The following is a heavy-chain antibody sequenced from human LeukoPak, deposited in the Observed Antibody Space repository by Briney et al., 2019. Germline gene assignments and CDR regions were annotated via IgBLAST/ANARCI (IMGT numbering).Heavy chain of an antibody. CDR2: ISGSGGST. V-gene: IGHV3-23*01. D-gene: IGHD1-26*01. Sequence: GGSLRLSCAASGFTFSSYAMSWVRQAPGKGLEWVSAISGSGGSTYYADSVKGRFTISRDNSKNTLYLQMSSLRAEDTAVYYCAKDLVGATGGDWGQGTLVTVSS. CDR1: GFTFSSYA. J-gene: IGHJ4*02. CDR3: AKDLVGATGGD.